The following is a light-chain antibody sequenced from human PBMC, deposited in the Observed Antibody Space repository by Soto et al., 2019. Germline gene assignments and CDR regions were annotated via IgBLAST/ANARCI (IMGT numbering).Light chain of an antibody. CDR1: QSVSSN. CDR2: GAS. V-gene: IGKV3-20*01. Sequence: EIVMTQSPATLSVSPGERATLSCRASQSVSSNLAWYQQKPGQAPRLLIYGASSRATGIPDRFSGSGSGTDFTLTLSRLEPEDFAVYYCQEYGGSPRTFAQGAKVDIK. J-gene: IGKJ1*01. CDR3: QEYGGSPRT.